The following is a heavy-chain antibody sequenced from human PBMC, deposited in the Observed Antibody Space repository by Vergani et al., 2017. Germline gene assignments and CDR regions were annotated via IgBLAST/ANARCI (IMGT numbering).Heavy chain of an antibody. J-gene: IGHJ6*02. CDR2: INPSGGST. Sequence: QVQLVQSGAEVKKPGASVKVSCKASGYTFTSYYMHWVRQAPGQGLEWMGIINPSGGSTSYAQKFQGRVTMTRDTSTSTVYMELSSLRSEDTAVYYCARFPVPFIEYYYDRVLGMDVWGQGTTVTVSS. D-gene: IGHD3-22*01. V-gene: IGHV1-46*03. CDR3: ARFPVPFIEYYYDRVLGMDV. CDR1: GYTFTSYY.